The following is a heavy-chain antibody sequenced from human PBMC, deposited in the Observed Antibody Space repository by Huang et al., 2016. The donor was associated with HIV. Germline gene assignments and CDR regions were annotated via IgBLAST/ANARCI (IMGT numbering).Heavy chain of an antibody. Sequence: QMQLQQRGAGLLKPSETLSLTCGVSGGSFTGNYLTWIRQAPGRGLEWIGEVNDRGATNYNPALNGRVTISLDKSNRELSLNLRSVPAADTAVYYCARQWTILEWLLGLDVWGQGTTVIVSS. V-gene: IGHV4-34*02. D-gene: IGHD3-3*01. CDR3: ARQWTILEWLLGLDV. CDR2: VNDRGAT. CDR1: GGSFTGNY. J-gene: IGHJ6*02.